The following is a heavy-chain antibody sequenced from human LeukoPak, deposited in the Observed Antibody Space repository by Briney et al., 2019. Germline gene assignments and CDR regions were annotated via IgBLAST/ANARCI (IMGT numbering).Heavy chain of an antibody. J-gene: IGHJ4*02. CDR3: ARDYDDFFDY. D-gene: IGHD5-12*01. V-gene: IGHV4-61*02. CDR2: IYNSGST. CDR1: GDSISSGGFY. Sequence: PSETLSLTCTVSGDSISSGGFYWGWIRQPAGKGLEWIGRIYNSGSTNYNPSLRSRVTISVDTSKNQFSLKLNSVTAADMAVYYCARDYDDFFDYWGQGTLVTVSS.